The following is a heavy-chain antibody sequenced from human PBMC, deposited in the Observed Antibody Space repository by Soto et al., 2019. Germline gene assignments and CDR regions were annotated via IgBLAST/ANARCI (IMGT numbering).Heavy chain of an antibody. CDR2: IRTKAHSYTT. D-gene: IGHD3-16*01. CDR1: GFSFSDHH. Sequence: EVQLVESGGGLVQPGGSLRLSCETSGFSFSDHHMDWVRQAPGKGLEWIARIRTKAHSYTTYYAASVKDRFTISRDDSKNSRFLQMNSLKSEDTALYYCMRDSKRGGGFDYWGLGTLVTVSA. J-gene: IGHJ4*01. V-gene: IGHV3-72*01. CDR3: MRDSKRGGGFDY.